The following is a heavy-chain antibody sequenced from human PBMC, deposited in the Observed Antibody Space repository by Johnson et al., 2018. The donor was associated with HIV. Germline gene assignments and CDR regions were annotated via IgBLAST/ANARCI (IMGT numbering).Heavy chain of an antibody. CDR2: INWNGGST. V-gene: IGHV3-20*04. D-gene: IGHD6-19*01. CDR3: ARGSGRRLSGWSNFGAFDI. CDR1: GFTFDDYG. Sequence: VQLVESGGGVVRPGGSLRLSCAASGFTFDDYGMSWVRQAPGKGLEWVSGINWNGGSTGYVDSVKGRFTISRDNAKNSLYLQMNSLRAEDTALYYCARGSGRRLSGWSNFGAFDIWGQGTMVTVSS. J-gene: IGHJ3*02.